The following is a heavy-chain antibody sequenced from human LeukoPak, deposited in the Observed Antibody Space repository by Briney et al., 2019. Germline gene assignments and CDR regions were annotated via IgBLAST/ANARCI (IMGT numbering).Heavy chain of an antibody. Sequence: ASVKVSCKASGYTFTSYDINWVRQATGQGLEWMGWMNPNSGNTGYAQKFQGRVTITRNTSISTAYMELSSLRSEDTAVYYCAGGPIFRQVPAAYDYYYYYMDVWGKGTTVTVSS. J-gene: IGHJ6*03. CDR1: GYTFTSYD. D-gene: IGHD2-2*01. V-gene: IGHV1-8*03. CDR3: AGGPIFRQVPAAYDYYYYYMDV. CDR2: MNPNSGNT.